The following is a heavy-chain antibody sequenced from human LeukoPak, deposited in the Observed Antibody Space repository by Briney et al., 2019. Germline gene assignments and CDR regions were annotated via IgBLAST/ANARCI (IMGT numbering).Heavy chain of an antibody. CDR3: ARDFSRTVVTPGYFDY. Sequence: ASVKVSCKASGYTFTGYYMHWVRQAPGQGLEWMGWINPNSGGTNYAQKFQGRVTMTRDTSISTAYMELSRLRSDDTAVYYCARDFSRTVVTPGYFDYWGQGTLVTVSS. D-gene: IGHD4-23*01. CDR1: GYTFTGYY. V-gene: IGHV1-2*02. CDR2: INPNSGGT. J-gene: IGHJ4*02.